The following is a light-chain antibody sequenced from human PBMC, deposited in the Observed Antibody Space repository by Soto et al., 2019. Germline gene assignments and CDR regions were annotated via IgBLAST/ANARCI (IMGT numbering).Light chain of an antibody. J-gene: IGKJ1*01. CDR1: QSVSSSY. V-gene: IGKV3-20*01. CDR2: GAS. Sequence: ESVLMSVLGTLSLSKGERATLSCRASQSVSSSYLAWYQQKPGQAPRLLIYGASSRATGIPDRFSGSGSGTDFTLTISRLEPEDFAVYYCQQYGSSSWTFGQGTKVDIK. CDR3: QQYGSSSWT.